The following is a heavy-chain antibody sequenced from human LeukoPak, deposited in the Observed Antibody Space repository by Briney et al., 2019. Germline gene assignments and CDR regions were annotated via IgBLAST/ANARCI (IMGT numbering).Heavy chain of an antibody. D-gene: IGHD2-15*01. CDR2: IYYSGST. V-gene: IGHV4-4*02. CDR1: GGSISSGNW. J-gene: IGHJ2*01. Sequence: SGTLSLTCAVSGGSISSGNWWSWVRQPPGKGLEWIGYIYYSGSTNYNPSLKSRVTISVDTSKNQFSLKLRSVTAADTAVYYCARGGFSGGILRYFDLWGRGILVTVSS. CDR3: ARGGFSGGILRYFDL.